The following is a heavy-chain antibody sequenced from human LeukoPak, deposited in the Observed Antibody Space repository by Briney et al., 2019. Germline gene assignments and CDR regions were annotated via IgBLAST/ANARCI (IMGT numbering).Heavy chain of an antibody. V-gene: IGHV3-53*01. D-gene: IGHD7-27*01. Sequence: HGGSLRLSCAASGFTVSSNYMSWVRQAPGKGLEWVSVIYSGGSTYYADSVKGRFTISRDNSKNTPYLQMNSLRAEDTAVYYCARAHNWGDFDYWGQGTLVTVSS. CDR3: ARAHNWGDFDY. J-gene: IGHJ4*02. CDR1: GFTVSSNY. CDR2: IYSGGST.